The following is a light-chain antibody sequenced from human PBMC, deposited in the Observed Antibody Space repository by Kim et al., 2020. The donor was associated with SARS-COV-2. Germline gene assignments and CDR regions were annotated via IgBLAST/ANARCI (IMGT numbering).Light chain of an antibody. CDR2: EDN. Sequence: KTVTISYPGRGGPLANTYVHWCQQRPGSVPTIVFFEDNQTPSGVPDRFSGSIDTSSNSASLTISGLKTEDEADYYCQTSDSNNHVIFGGGTQLTVL. CDR1: GGPLANTY. V-gene: IGLV6-57*02. J-gene: IGLJ2*01. CDR3: QTSDSNNHVI.